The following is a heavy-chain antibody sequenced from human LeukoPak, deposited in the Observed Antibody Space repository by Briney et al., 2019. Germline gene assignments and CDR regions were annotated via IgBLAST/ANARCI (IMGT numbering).Heavy chain of an antibody. CDR1: GYTFTSYG. CDR3: ARVVVVVPAAIRYYYYYMDV. CDR2: ISAYNGNT. J-gene: IGHJ6*03. D-gene: IGHD2-2*01. Sequence: ASVKVSCKASGYTFTSYGISWVRQAPGQGLEWMGWISAYNGNTTYAQKLQGRVTMTTDTSTSTAYMELRSLRSDDTAVYYCARVVVVVPAAIRYYYYYMDVWGKGTTVTVSS. V-gene: IGHV1-18*01.